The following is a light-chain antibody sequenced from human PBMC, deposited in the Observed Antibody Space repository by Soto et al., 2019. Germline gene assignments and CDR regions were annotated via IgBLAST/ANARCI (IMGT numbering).Light chain of an antibody. J-gene: IGLJ1*01. CDR2: DVS. CDR3: SSYTSSNTEV. Sequence: QFVLTQPASVSGSPGQSITISCTGTSSDVGGYYYVSWYQHHPGKAPKLMIYDVSDRPSGVSNRFSASKSGNTASLTISGLQAEDEADYYCSSYTSSNTEVFGTGTKVTVL. CDR1: SSDVGGYYY. V-gene: IGLV2-14*03.